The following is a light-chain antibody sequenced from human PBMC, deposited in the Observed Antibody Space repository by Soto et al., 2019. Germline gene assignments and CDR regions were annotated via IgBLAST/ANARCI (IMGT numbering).Light chain of an antibody. CDR2: DAS. Sequence: DIQMTQSPSTLSASVGDRVTITCRASQDVGNWLAWYQQKPGKAPKLPIYDASSLQSGVPSRFSGSGSGTEFTLSISSLEPDDFATYFCQQYNSYLFGPGTKVDIK. V-gene: IGKV1-5*01. CDR1: QDVGNW. J-gene: IGKJ3*01. CDR3: QQYNSYL.